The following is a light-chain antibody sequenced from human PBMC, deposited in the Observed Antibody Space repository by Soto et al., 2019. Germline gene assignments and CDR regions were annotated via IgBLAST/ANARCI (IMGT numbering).Light chain of an antibody. CDR2: GAS. CDR3: QQYATSPHT. V-gene: IGKV3-20*01. CDR1: QSVSSSQ. Sequence: EIVLTQSPGTLSFSPGESATLSCRASQSVSSSQVAWYQLKPGQAPRLLIYGASSRATGIPDRFSGVGSETDFTLTISRLEPEDFAVYYCQQYATSPHTFGQGTKLEIK. J-gene: IGKJ2*01.